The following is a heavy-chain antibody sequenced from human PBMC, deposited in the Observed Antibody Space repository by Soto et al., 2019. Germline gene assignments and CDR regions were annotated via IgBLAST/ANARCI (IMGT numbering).Heavy chain of an antibody. CDR3: ARDRECGTDAFDI. D-gene: IGHD1-26*01. J-gene: IGHJ3*02. V-gene: IGHV1-2*04. CDR2: INPNSGGT. Sequence: ASVKVSCKASGYTFTGYYMHWVRQAPGQGLEWMGWINPNSGGTNYAQKFQGWVTMTRDTSISTAYMELSRLRSDDTAVYYCARDRECGTDAFDIWGQGTMVTVSS. CDR1: GYTFTGYY.